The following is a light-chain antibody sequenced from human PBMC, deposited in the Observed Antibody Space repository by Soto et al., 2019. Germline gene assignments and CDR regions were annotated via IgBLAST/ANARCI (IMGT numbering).Light chain of an antibody. Sequence: DVQMTQAPSSLSASVGDRVTITCRASQGISNYLAWYQQKPGKVPKLLIYAASILQSGVPSRFSGSGYGTAFTLIISSLQPEDVATSYCQKYNSAPRTFGGGTKVEIK. CDR2: AAS. V-gene: IGKV1-27*01. CDR1: QGISNY. J-gene: IGKJ4*01. CDR3: QKYNSAPRT.